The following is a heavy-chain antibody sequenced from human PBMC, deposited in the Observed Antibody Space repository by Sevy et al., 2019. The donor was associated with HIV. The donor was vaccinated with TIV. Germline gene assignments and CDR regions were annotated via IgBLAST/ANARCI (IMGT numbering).Heavy chain of an antibody. CDR1: GFTFSDYY. CDR3: ARVRYNYGQKYFDY. CDR2: ISTSSSYT. V-gene: IGHV3-11*06. J-gene: IGHJ4*02. D-gene: IGHD5-18*01. Sequence: GGSLRLSCTASGFTFSDYYMSWIRQAPGKGLEWVSYISTSSSYTSYPDSVKGQFTISRDNAKNSLYLQMNSLRVEDTAVYYCARVRYNYGQKYFDYLGQGTLVTVSS.